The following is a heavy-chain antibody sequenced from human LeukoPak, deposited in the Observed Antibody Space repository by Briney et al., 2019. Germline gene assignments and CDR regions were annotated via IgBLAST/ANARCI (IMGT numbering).Heavy chain of an antibody. J-gene: IGHJ5*02. V-gene: IGHV3-7*01. CDR1: GFTFSSYW. Sequence: GGSLRLSCAASGFTFSSYWMSWVRQAPGKGLERVANIKQDGSEKYYVDSVKGRFTISRDNAKNSLYLQMNSLRAEDTAVYYCARDDCSSISCYHNWFDPWGQGTLVTVSS. CDR2: IKQDGSEK. D-gene: IGHD2-2*01. CDR3: ARDDCSSISCYHNWFDP.